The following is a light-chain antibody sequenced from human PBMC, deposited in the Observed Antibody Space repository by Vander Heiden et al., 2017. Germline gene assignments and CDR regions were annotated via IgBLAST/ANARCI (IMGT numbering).Light chain of an antibody. CDR1: SNDVGGYKY. V-gene: IGLV2-14*01. J-gene: IGLJ2*01. Sequence: QSALTQPASVSGSPGQSITISCTGTSNDVGGYKYVSWYQQHPGNAPKLIIYEVSKRPSGISERFSGSKSGNTASLTISGLQAEDEADYFCSAYTSSSTVIFGGGTKLTAL. CDR2: EVS. CDR3: SAYTSSSTVI.